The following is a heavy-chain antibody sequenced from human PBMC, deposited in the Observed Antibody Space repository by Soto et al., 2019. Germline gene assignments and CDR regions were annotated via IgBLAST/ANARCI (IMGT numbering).Heavy chain of an antibody. CDR1: GFTFSDYD. D-gene: IGHD6-13*01. CDR3: ARSPRARGYISSLNAFDI. J-gene: IGHJ3*02. CDR2: IGTAGDT. V-gene: IGHV3-13*04. Sequence: EVQLVESGGGLVQPGGSLRLSCAASGFTFSDYDMPWVRQATGKGWEWVSTIGTAGDTYYSDSVKGRFTISRENAKNSLYLQMNSLRDGDTAVFYCARSPRARGYISSLNAFDIWGQGTMVTVSS.